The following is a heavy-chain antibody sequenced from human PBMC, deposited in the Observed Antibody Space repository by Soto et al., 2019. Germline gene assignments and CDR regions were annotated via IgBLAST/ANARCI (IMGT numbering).Heavy chain of an antibody. J-gene: IGHJ3*01. D-gene: IGHD1-1*01. V-gene: IGHV2-5*01. CDR3: AHTGHLVDAFDF. CDR1: GFSLNSDEVG. CDR2: LYGNGDT. Sequence: KESAPTLVKPTETLTLTCAFSGFSLNSDEVGVGWIRQPPGKALECLALLYGNGDTRFSPSLKSRRTITKDTSANLVVLSLANVDPVDTATYYCAHTGHLVDAFDFWGQGTLVTVSS.